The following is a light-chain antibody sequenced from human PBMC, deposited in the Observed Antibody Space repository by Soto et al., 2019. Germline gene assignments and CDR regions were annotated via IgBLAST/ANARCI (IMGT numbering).Light chain of an antibody. Sequence: DIQMTQSPSTLSASVGDRVTITCRASQTITDWLAWYQQKPGKAPRLLIYKASTLESGVPSRFSGSGSGTEFTLTISSLQPDYFATYYCQHYDTYTWTFGQGTKVEIK. J-gene: IGKJ1*01. CDR1: QTITDW. CDR2: KAS. CDR3: QHYDTYTWT. V-gene: IGKV1-5*03.